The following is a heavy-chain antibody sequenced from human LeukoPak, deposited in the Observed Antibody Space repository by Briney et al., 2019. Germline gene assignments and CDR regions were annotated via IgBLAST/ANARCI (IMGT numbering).Heavy chain of an antibody. CDR1: GFTFDDYA. CDR3: AKDIRPLSGYYSLYYYYGMDV. CDR2: ISWDGGST. J-gene: IGHJ6*02. Sequence: PGGSLRLSCAASGFTFDDYAVHWVRRAPGKGLEWVSLISWDGGSTYYADSVKGRFTISRDNSKNSLYLQMNSLRAEDTALYYCAKDIRPLSGYYSLYYYYGMDVWGQGTTVTVSS. V-gene: IGHV3-43D*03. D-gene: IGHD3-22*01.